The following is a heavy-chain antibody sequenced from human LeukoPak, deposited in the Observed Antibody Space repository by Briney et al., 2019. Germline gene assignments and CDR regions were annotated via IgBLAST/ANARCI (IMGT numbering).Heavy chain of an antibody. CDR1: GGSVSSSSYY. CDR3: ARGRKRYSSGPRPLNWFDP. V-gene: IGHV4-39*07. Sequence: PSETLSLTCTVSGGSVSSSSYYWGWIRQPPGKGLEWIGSIYYSGSTYYNPSLKSRVTISVDTSKNQFSLKLSSVAAADTAVYYCARGRKRYSSGPRPLNWFDPWGQGTLSPSPQ. J-gene: IGHJ5*02. D-gene: IGHD6-19*01. CDR2: IYYSGST.